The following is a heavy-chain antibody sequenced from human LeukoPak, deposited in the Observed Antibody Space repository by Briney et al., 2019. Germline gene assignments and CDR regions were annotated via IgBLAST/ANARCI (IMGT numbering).Heavy chain of an antibody. CDR1: GGSINTYY. J-gene: IGHJ4*02. D-gene: IGHD1-26*01. CDR3: ARGNVGATTFDY. CDR2: IYYSGST. V-gene: IGHV4-59*01. Sequence: SETLSLTCTVSGGSINTYYWSWIRQPAGKGLEWIGYIYYSGSTNYNPSLKSRVTISVDTSKNQFSLKLSSVTAADTAVYYCARGNVGATTFDYWGQGTLVTVSS.